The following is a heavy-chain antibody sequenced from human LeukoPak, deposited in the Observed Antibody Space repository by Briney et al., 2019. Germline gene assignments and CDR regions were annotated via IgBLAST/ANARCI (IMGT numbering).Heavy chain of an antibody. V-gene: IGHV1-46*01. J-gene: IGHJ4*02. CDR2: INPNGGST. CDR1: GYTFTNYY. D-gene: IGHD6-13*01. CDR3: AREETIAPAGFDY. Sequence: ASVKVSCKASGYTFTNYYMHWVRQAPGQGLEWVGVINPNGGSTSYAQKSQGRVTMTRDTSTSTVYMELSSLRSEDTAVYYCAREETIAPAGFDYWGQGTLVTVSS.